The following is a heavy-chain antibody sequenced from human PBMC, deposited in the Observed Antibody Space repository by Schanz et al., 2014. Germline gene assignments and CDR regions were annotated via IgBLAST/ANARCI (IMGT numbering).Heavy chain of an antibody. CDR1: GFTFTTHS. J-gene: IGHJ4*01. V-gene: IGHV3-48*04. Sequence: EVQLLESGGGLVQPGGSLRLSCAASGFTFTTHSMTWVRQAPGKGLEWVSYICSSGNTIYYADSVKGRFTISRDNAKNSLYLQMNSLRAEDTAVYYCAREQIMAAAGLVDYWGHGTLVTDSS. CDR2: ICSSGNTI. D-gene: IGHD6-13*01. CDR3: AREQIMAAAGLVDY.